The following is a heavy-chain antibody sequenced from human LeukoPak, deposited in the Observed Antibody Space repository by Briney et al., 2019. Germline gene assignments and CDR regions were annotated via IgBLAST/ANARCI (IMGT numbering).Heavy chain of an antibody. D-gene: IGHD1-26*01. V-gene: IGHV2-70*11. Sequence: SGPALVKPTQTPTLTCTFSGFSLSTSGMCASWIRQPPGKALEWLARIDWDDDKYYSTSLKTRLTISKDTSKNQVVLTMTNMDPVDTATYYCARMSGELLQSFDIWGQGTMVTVSS. J-gene: IGHJ3*02. CDR1: GFSLSTSGMC. CDR3: ARMSGELLQSFDI. CDR2: IDWDDDK.